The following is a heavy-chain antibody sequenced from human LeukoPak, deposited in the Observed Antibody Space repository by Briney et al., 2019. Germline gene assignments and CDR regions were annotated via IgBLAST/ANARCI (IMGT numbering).Heavy chain of an antibody. CDR2: ISGSGGST. D-gene: IGHD2-2*01. CDR3: AKYCTSSSCYHGSYYGIDV. Sequence: PGGSLRLSCAASGFTFSNYGMSWVRQAPGKGLEWVSAISGSGGSTFYADSVKGRFTVSRDNSKNTLYLQMNSLSAEDTAVYYCAKYCTSSSCYHGSYYGIDVWGQGTTVTVSS. J-gene: IGHJ6*02. V-gene: IGHV3-23*01. CDR1: GFTFSNYG.